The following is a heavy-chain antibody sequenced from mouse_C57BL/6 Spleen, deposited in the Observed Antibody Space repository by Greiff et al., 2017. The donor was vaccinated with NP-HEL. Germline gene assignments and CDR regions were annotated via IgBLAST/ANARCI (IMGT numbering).Heavy chain of an antibody. CDR3: ASLLRTGWYFDV. Sequence: EVQLVESGPGLVKPSQSLSLTCSVTGYSITSGYYWNWIRQFPGNKLEWMGYISYDGSNNYNPSLKNRISITRDTSKNQFFLKLNSVTTEDTATYYCASLLRTGWYFDVWGTGTTVTVSS. J-gene: IGHJ1*03. CDR2: ISYDGSN. D-gene: IGHD1-1*01. CDR1: GYSITSGYY. V-gene: IGHV3-6*01.